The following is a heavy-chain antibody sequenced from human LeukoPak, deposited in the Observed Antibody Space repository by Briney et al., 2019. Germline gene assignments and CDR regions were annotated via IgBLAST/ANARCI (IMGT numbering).Heavy chain of an antibody. CDR1: GGSISSHY. J-gene: IGHJ4*02. Sequence: SETLSLTCTVSGGSISSHYWSWIRQPPGKGLEWIGYIYYSGSTNYNPSLKSRVTMSVDTSKNQFSLKLSSVTAADTAVYYCAREACSTSCYIDYWGQGTLVTVSS. V-gene: IGHV4-59*11. CDR2: IYYSGST. D-gene: IGHD2-2*02. CDR3: AREACSTSCYIDY.